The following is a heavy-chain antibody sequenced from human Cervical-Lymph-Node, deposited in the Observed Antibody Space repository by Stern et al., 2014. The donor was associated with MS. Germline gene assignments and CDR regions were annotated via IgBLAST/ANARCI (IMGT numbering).Heavy chain of an antibody. CDR3: ARHPPRRKWDDPNYGMDV. CDR2: IYPDDSDI. V-gene: IGHV5-51*01. CDR1: GYTFTNNW. D-gene: IGHD1-1*01. J-gene: IGHJ6*02. Sequence: EVQLVQSGAEVKKPGESLKISCKGSGYTFTNNWIAWVRQMPGKGLEWMGIIYPDDSDIRYSPSLQGHVTIYADKSITTAPLRRRSRKAGDSAVYFWARHPPRRKWDDPNYGMDVWGQGTTVTVSS.